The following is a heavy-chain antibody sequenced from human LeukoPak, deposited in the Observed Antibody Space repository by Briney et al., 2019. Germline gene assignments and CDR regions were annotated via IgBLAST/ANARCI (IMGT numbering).Heavy chain of an antibody. CDR2: ISSSGSTI. D-gene: IGHD1-26*01. CDR3: AREIRDRERVVGATPPAFDI. V-gene: IGHV3-48*03. J-gene: IGHJ3*02. Sequence: PGGSLRLSCAASGFTFSSYEMNWVRQAPGKGLGWVSYISSSGSTIYYADSVTGRFTISRDNAKNPLYLQMNSLRAEDTAVDYCAREIRDRERVVGATPPAFDIWGQGTMVTVSS. CDR1: GFTFSSYE.